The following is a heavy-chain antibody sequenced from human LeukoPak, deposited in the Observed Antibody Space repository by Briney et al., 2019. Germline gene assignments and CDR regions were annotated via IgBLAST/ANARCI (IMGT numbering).Heavy chain of an antibody. CDR1: GYTFTGYY. V-gene: IGHV1-2*02. Sequence: ASVKVSCKASGYTFTGYYMHWVRQAPGQGLEWMGWINPNSGGTNYAQKFQGRVTMTRDTSISTAYMELGRLRSDDTAVYYCARGFRYAMVRGVISYWGQGTLVTVSS. D-gene: IGHD3-10*01. CDR3: ARGFRYAMVRGVISY. J-gene: IGHJ4*02. CDR2: INPNSGGT.